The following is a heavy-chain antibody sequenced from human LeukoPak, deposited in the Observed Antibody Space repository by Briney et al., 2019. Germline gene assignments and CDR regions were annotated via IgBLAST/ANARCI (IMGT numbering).Heavy chain of an antibody. Sequence: SETLSLTCAVSGGSISSGGYSWSWIRQPPGKGLAWIGYIYHSGSTYYNPSLKSRVTISVDRSKNQFSLKLSSVTAADTAVYYCARVVPAMKIDYWGQGTLVTVSS. CDR3: ARVVPAMKIDY. CDR1: GGSISSGGYS. D-gene: IGHD2-2*01. J-gene: IGHJ4*02. V-gene: IGHV4-30-2*01. CDR2: IYHSGST.